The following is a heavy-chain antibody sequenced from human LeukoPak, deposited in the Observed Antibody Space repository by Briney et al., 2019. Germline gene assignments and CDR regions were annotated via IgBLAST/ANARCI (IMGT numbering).Heavy chain of an antibody. CDR2: IKQDGSEK. Sequence: GGSLRLSCAASGFTFSSYWMSWVRQAPGKGLEWVANIKQDGSEKYYVDSVKGRFTISRDNAKNSLYLQMNSLRAEDTAVYCCARWRLYCSSTSCYFDYWGQGTLVTVSS. V-gene: IGHV3-7*03. D-gene: IGHD2-2*01. CDR3: ARWRLYCSSTSCYFDY. J-gene: IGHJ4*02. CDR1: GFTFSSYW.